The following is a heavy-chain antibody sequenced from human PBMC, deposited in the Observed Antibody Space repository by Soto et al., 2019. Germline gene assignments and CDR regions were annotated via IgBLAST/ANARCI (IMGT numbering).Heavy chain of an antibody. V-gene: IGHV3-73*01. Sequence: GRSIRLSCAASGFTFSGSAMHWVRQASGKGLEWVGRIRSKANSYATAYAASVKGRFTISRDDSKNTAYLQMNSLKTEDTAVYYCTRVPSDYYCFGSYSPLSYYDCRYGFGQGPMATLPS. CDR2: IRSKANSYAT. CDR1: GFTFSGSA. J-gene: IGHJ6*02. CDR3: TRVPSDYYCFGSYSPLSYYDCRYG. D-gene: IGHD3-10*01.